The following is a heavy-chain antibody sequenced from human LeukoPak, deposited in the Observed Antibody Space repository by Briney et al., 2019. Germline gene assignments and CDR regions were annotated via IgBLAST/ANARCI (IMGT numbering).Heavy chain of an antibody. D-gene: IGHD3-10*01. J-gene: IGHJ4*02. CDR1: GFTFSDYD. Sequence: PGGSLRLSCAASGFTFSDYDMGWIRQAPGQGLERASYISSSGSTVYYADSVKGRFTISRDNAKNSLYLRMNGLRAEDTAVYYCARELIMVRGVIGYWGQGTLVTVSS. CDR3: ARELIMVRGVIGY. CDR2: ISSSGSTV. V-gene: IGHV3-11*01.